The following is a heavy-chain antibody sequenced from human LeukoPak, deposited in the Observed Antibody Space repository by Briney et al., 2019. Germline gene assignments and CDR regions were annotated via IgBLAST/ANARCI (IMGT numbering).Heavy chain of an antibody. V-gene: IGHV4-4*07. D-gene: IGHD2-15*01. CDR2: IYTSGST. CDR3: ARVDLRAAYFDY. CDR1: GGSISSYY. J-gene: IGHJ4*02. Sequence: SETLSLTCTVSGGSISSYYWSWIRQPAGKELEWIGRIYTSGSTGYNPSLKSRVTMSVDTSKNQFSLKLSSVTAADMAVYYCARVDLRAAYFDYWGQGTLVTVSS.